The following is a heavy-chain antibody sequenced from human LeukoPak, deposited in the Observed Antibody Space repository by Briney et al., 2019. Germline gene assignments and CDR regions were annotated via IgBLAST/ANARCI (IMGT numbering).Heavy chain of an antibody. V-gene: IGHV3-30*02. Sequence: GGSLRLSCAASGFTFSTYAMHWVRQAPGKGLEWVTFIRYDGSYKYYADSVKGRFTISRDNSKNMLYLQMNSLRAEDTAMYFCVRDVGAVRGEVYFDYWGQGTLVTVSS. D-gene: IGHD3-10*01. CDR2: IRYDGSYK. CDR1: GFTFSTYA. CDR3: VRDVGAVRGEVYFDY. J-gene: IGHJ4*02.